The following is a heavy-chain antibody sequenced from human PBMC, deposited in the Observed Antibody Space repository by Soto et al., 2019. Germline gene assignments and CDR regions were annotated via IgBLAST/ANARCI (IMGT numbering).Heavy chain of an antibody. CDR1: GGTFSSYA. CDR3: ARVPFTRFPWFDP. CDR2: IIPIFGTA. Sequence: SVKVSCKASGGTFSSYAISWVRQAPGQGLEWMGGIIPIFGTANYAQKFQGRVTITADESTSTAYMELSSLRSEDTAVYYCARVPFTRFPWFDPWGQGTLVTVSS. D-gene: IGHD3-3*02. J-gene: IGHJ5*02. V-gene: IGHV1-69*13.